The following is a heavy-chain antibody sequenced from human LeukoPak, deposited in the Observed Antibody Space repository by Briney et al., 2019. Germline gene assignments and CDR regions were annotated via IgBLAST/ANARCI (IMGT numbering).Heavy chain of an antibody. CDR3: ARGRSAARSPKTIFDY. V-gene: IGHV3-11*04. D-gene: IGHD6-6*01. CDR1: GFTFSDYY. J-gene: IGHJ4*02. CDR2: ISSSGSTI. Sequence: GGSLRLSCAASGFTFSDYYMSWIRQAPGKGLEWVSYISSSGSTIYYADSVKGRFTISRDNAKNSLYLQMNSLRAEDTAVYYCARGRSAARSPKTIFDYWGQGTLVTVSS.